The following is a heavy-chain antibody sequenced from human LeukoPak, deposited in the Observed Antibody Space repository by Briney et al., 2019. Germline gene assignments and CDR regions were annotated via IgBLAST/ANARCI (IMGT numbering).Heavy chain of an antibody. V-gene: IGHV1-69*05. CDR2: IIPIFHTT. CDR3: ARDIPGSSGYFNDAFDM. D-gene: IGHD3-22*01. Sequence: ASVRVSCKASGGTFSSYAISWVRQAPEQGLEWMGRIIPIFHTTNYAQKFQGRVTITTEQSTSTAYMELSSLRSEDTAVYYCARDIPGSSGYFNDAFDMWGQGTMVTVSS. CDR1: GGTFSSYA. J-gene: IGHJ3*02.